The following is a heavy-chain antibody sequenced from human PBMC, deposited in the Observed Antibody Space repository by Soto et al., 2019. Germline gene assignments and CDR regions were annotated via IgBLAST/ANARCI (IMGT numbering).Heavy chain of an antibody. CDR2: IWYDGSKQ. CDR1: GFGFGVYG. D-gene: IGHD2-15*01. J-gene: IGHJ4*02. Sequence: PGGCLRLSCEASGFGFGVYGMHWVRQAPGKGLEWVAVIWYDGSKQFYAASVAGRFTISRDDSKATLSLQMNKLRAEDTAVYYCAAWAEGATEVHWGQGTLLTVSS. V-gene: IGHV3-33*01. CDR3: AAWAEGATEVH.